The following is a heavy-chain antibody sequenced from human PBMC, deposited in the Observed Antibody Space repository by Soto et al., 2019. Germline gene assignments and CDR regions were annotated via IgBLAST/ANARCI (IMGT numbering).Heavy chain of an antibody. CDR2: IYYSGST. CDR1: GGSISSGGYY. CDR3: ARISTSANYFDY. J-gene: IGHJ4*02. V-gene: IGHV4-31*03. Sequence: SETLSLTCTVSGGSISSGGYYWTWIRQHPGKGLEWIGYIYYSGSTYYNPSLQSRITISVDTSKNQSSLKLSSVTAADTAVYYCARISTSANYFDYWGQGTLVTVSS. D-gene: IGHD2-2*01.